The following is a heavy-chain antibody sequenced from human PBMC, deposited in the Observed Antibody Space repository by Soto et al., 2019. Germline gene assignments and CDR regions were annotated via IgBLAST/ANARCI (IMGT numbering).Heavy chain of an antibody. CDR3: ARDPSLLPFDI. J-gene: IGHJ3*02. V-gene: IGHV1-18*01. D-gene: IGHD3-16*02. CDR2: ISPNNGTT. Sequence: PSVKVSCKASGGTFSNCAISWVRQAPGQGLEWMGGISPNNGTTNYAQKLQGRVTMTTDTSTSTAYMELSSLRSDDTAVYYCARDPSLLPFDIWGQGTMVTVSS. CDR1: GGTFSNCA.